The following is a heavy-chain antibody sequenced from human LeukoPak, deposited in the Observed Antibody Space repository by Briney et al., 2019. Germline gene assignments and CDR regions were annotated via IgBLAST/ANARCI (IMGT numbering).Heavy chain of an antibody. V-gene: IGHV3-23*01. CDR2: ISGGGGST. CDR1: GFTFSSHA. Sequence: QSGGSRRLSCEVSGFTFSSHAMGWVRQAPGEGLEWVSVISGGGGSTYYADSLKGRFTISRDNSKNTLYLQMNSLTAADTAVYYCAKGVGEFGFRFDSWGQGTLVTVSS. CDR3: AKGVGEFGFRFDS. D-gene: IGHD3-16*01. J-gene: IGHJ4*02.